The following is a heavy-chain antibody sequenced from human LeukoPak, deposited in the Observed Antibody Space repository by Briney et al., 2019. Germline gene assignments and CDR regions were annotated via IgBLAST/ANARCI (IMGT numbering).Heavy chain of an antibody. CDR3: AKPTYDILTGYLYYFDY. D-gene: IGHD3-9*01. V-gene: IGHV3-23*01. Sequence: PGGSLRLSCAASGFTFSSYAMSWVRQAPGKGLEWVSAISGSGGSTCYADSVKGRFTISRDNSKNTLYLQMNSLRAEDTAVYYCAKPTYDILTGYLYYFDYWGQGTLVTVSS. CDR2: ISGSGGST. CDR1: GFTFSSYA. J-gene: IGHJ4*02.